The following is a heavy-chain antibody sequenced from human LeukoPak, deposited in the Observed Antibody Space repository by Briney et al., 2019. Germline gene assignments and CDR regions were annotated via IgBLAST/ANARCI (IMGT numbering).Heavy chain of an antibody. CDR3: SAAPTRITIFGLDYDAFDI. CDR1: GFTFTSSA. D-gene: IGHD3-3*01. CDR2: IVVGSGNT. Sequence: ASVKVSCKASGFTFTSSAMQWVRQARGQRLEWIGWIVVGSGNTNYAQKFQERVTITRDMSTSTAYMELSSLRSEDTAVYFCSAAPTRITIFGLDYDAFDIWGQGTMVTVSS. J-gene: IGHJ3*02. V-gene: IGHV1-58*02.